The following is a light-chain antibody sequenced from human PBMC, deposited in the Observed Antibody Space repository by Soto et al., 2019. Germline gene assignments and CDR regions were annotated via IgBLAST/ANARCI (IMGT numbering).Light chain of an antibody. V-gene: IGLV2-23*02. Sequence: QSALTQPASVSGSPGQSITISCTGTSSDVGSYNLVSWYQQHPGKAPKLMIYEVNKWPSGVSNRFSGSKSGNTASLTISGLQAEDEADYYCCSFAGSATWIFGGGPKLTVL. CDR3: CSFAGSATWI. CDR2: EVN. CDR1: SSDVGSYNL. J-gene: IGLJ2*01.